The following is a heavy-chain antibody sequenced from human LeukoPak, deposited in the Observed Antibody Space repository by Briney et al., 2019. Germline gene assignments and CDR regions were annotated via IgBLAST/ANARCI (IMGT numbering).Heavy chain of an antibody. CDR1: GYTFTGYY. J-gene: IGHJ1*01. CDR3: ARDWAAICSSTSCPEYFQH. CDR2: INPSSGGT. Sequence: ASVKVSCKASGYTFTGYYMHWVRQAPGQGLEWMGWINPSSGGTKCAQNFQGRVTMTRDTSISTAYMELSRLRSDDTAVYYCARDWAAICSSTSCPEYFQHWGQGTLVSVSS. V-gene: IGHV1-2*02. D-gene: IGHD2-2*01.